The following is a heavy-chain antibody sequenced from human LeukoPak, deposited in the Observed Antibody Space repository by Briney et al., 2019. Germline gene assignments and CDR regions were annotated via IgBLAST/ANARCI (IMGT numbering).Heavy chain of an antibody. J-gene: IGHJ6*03. Sequence: GASVKVSCKASGGTFSSYAISWVRQAPGQGLEWMGGIIPIFGTANYAQKFQGRVTITTDESTSTAYMELSSLRSEDTAVYYCARGVPATADPVYYYYYYMVVWGKGTTVTVSS. V-gene: IGHV1-69*05. D-gene: IGHD2-2*01. CDR1: GGTFSSYA. CDR3: ARGVPATADPVYYYYYYMVV. CDR2: IIPIFGTA.